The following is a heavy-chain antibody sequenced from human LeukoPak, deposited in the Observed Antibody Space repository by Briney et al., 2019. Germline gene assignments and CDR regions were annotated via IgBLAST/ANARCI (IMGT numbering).Heavy chain of an antibody. J-gene: IGHJ3*02. D-gene: IGHD5-24*01. CDR3: AEMATIKVAFDI. Sequence: SVKVSCKASGGTFSSYAISWVRQAPGQGLEWMGRIIPILGIANYAQKFQGRVTITADKSTSTAYMELSSLGSEDTAVYYCAEMATIKVAFDIWGQGTMVTVSS. CDR2: IIPILGIA. V-gene: IGHV1-69*04. CDR1: GGTFSSYA.